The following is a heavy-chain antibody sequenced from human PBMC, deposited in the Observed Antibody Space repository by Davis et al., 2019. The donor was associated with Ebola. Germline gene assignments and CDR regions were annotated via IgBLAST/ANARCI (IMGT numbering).Heavy chain of an antibody. CDR3: ARVGSLHTADFDP. CDR1: GGSISGYY. J-gene: IGHJ5*02. CDR2: FQTTGST. V-gene: IGHV4-4*07. Sequence: PSETLSLTCTVSGGSISGYYWNWIRRPAGKGLEWIGRFQTTGSTNYNPSLKSRVTMSVDTSKNQLSLKLNSVTAADTALYYCARVGSLHTADFDPWGQGILVTVSS. D-gene: IGHD1-26*01.